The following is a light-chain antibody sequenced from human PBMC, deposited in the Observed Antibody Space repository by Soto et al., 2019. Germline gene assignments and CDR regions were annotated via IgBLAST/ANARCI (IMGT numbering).Light chain of an antibody. CDR3: QQSFSRPWT. CDR1: QTISGN. V-gene: IGKV1-39*01. CDR2: STS. Sequence: DIQMTQSPSSLSASVGDRVTITCRASQTISGNLNWYQQKPGKAPKLLIYSTSSFQSGVPSRFSGSGGWTDFTLTISSLDPEDFATYYCQQSFSRPWTFGQGTKVEIK. J-gene: IGKJ1*01.